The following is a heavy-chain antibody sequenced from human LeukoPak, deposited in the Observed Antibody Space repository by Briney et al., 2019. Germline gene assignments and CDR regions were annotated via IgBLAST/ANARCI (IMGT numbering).Heavy chain of an antibody. J-gene: IGHJ3*02. CDR3: ARTTAMAIDAFDI. V-gene: IGHV4-34*01. D-gene: IGHD5-18*01. CDR1: GGSFSGYY. Sequence: SETLSLTCAVYGGSFSGYYWSWIRQPPGKGLEWIGEINHSGSTNYNPSLKSRVTISVDTSKNQFSLKLSSVTAADTAVYYCARTTAMAIDAFDIWGQGTMVTVSS. CDR2: INHSGST.